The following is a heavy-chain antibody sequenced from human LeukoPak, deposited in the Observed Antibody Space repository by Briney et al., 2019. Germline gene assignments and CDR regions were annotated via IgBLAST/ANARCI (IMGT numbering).Heavy chain of an antibody. Sequence: GGSLRLSCAASGFTFSSYSMNWVRQAPGKGLVWVSRIHSDGSSTDYADSLKGRFTISRDNAKNTLYLQINSPRAEDTAVYYCVRTSNYGFDYWGQGTLVTVSS. CDR3: VRTSNYGFDY. J-gene: IGHJ4*02. CDR1: GFTFSSYS. V-gene: IGHV3-74*01. D-gene: IGHD3-16*01. CDR2: IHSDGSST.